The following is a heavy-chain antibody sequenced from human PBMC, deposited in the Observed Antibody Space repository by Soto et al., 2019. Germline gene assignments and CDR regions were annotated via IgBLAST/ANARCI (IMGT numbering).Heavy chain of an antibody. V-gene: IGHV3-23*01. Sequence: PVGSLRLSCAASGFTFSSYAMSWVRQAPGKGLEWVSAISGSGGSTYYADSVKGRFTISRDNSKNTLYLQMNSLRAEDTAVYYCAKDYDSSGYGLRFDYWGQGTLVTVSS. CDR1: GFTFSSYA. D-gene: IGHD3-22*01. CDR3: AKDYDSSGYGLRFDY. J-gene: IGHJ4*02. CDR2: ISGSGGST.